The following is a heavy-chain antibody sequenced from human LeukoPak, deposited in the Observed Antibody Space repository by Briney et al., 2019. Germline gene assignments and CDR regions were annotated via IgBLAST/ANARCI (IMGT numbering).Heavy chain of an antibody. D-gene: IGHD2-21*02. Sequence: PSETLSLTCAVYGGSFSGYYWSWIRQPPGKGLEWIGEINHSGSTNYNPSLKSRVTISVDTSKNQFSLKLSSVTAADTAVYYCARANSDWYFTSFAYWGQGTLVTVSS. CDR3: ARANSDWYFTSFAY. J-gene: IGHJ4*02. CDR1: GGSFSGYY. CDR2: INHSGST. V-gene: IGHV4-34*01.